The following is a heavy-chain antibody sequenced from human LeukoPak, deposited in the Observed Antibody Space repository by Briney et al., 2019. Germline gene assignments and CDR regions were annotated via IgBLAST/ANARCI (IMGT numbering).Heavy chain of an antibody. CDR2: TWFFGKWN. J-gene: IGHJ2*01. CDR3: ARTGITRNWYFDL. D-gene: IGHD1-14*01. V-gene: IGHV3-33*01. CDR1: GFSLSNNG. Sequence: GGSLRLSCVASGFSLSNNGMHWVRQAPGKGLEWVAATWFFGKWNDYGDAVKGRFTISRDNSRNSLYLQMNSLRAEDSAVYYCARTGITRNWYFDLWGRGTLVTVSS.